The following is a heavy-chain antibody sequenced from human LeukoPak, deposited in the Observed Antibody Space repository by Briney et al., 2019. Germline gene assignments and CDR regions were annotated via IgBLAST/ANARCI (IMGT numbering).Heavy chain of an antibody. Sequence: SETLSLTCAVYGGSFSGYYWSWIRQPPGKGLEWIGEINHSGSTNYNPSLKSRVTISVDTSKNQFSLKLSSVTAADTAVYYCAKGGRAGGSISMLRGVRNSYYYMDVWGKGTTVTISS. CDR3: AKGGRAGGSISMLRGVRNSYYYMDV. CDR1: GGSFSGYY. CDR2: INHSGST. J-gene: IGHJ6*03. D-gene: IGHD3-10*01. V-gene: IGHV4-34*01.